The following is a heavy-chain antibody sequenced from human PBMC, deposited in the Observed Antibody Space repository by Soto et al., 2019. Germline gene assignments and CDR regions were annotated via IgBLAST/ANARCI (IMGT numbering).Heavy chain of an antibody. V-gene: IGHV1-69*12. CDR2: IIPIFGTA. CDR3: GAVGCSGGSCYSFYYGRDV. Sequence: QVQLVQSGAEVKKPGSSVKVSCKASGGTFSSYAISWVRQAPGQGLEWLGGIIPIFGTANYAQKFQGRVTITADESTSTADMELSSLRSEDTAVYYCGAVGCSGGSCYSFYYGRDVWGQGTTVTVSS. CDR1: GGTFSSYA. D-gene: IGHD2-15*01. J-gene: IGHJ6*02.